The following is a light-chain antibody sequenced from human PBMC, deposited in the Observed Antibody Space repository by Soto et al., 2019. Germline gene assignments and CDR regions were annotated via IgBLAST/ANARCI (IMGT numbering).Light chain of an antibody. J-gene: IGKJ4*01. CDR3: QYYNRAPLT. Sequence: DIQMTQSPSSLSASVGDRVTITCRASRGIATYLAWYQQKPGGDPNLLIHSASSLRSGVPSRFSGGGSGTTFTLTISGLLPEDVATYYCQYYNRAPLTFGGGTKVE. CDR2: SAS. V-gene: IGKV1-27*01. CDR1: RGIATY.